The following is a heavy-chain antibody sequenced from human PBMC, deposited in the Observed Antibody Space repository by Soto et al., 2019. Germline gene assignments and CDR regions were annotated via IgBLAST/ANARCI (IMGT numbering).Heavy chain of an antibody. Sequence: HPGGSLRLSCVGSGFTFGSYAMSWVRQAPGKGLEWVSIISANGRSTYYADSVRGRFTISRDNSKNTLYVQMDSLRAEDTAVYYCAKIEYESAWYYYGMDVWGQGTAVTVSS. CDR3: AKIEYESAWYYYGMDV. V-gene: IGHV3-23*01. CDR1: GFTFGSYA. CDR2: ISANGRST. D-gene: IGHD3-16*01. J-gene: IGHJ6*02.